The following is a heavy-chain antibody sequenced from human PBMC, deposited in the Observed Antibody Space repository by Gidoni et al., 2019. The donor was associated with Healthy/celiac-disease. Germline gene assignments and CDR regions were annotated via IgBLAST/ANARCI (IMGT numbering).Heavy chain of an antibody. CDR2: ISWDGGST. CDR1: GFTFDDYT. D-gene: IGHD4-4*01. V-gene: IGHV3-43*01. J-gene: IGHJ4*02. CDR3: AKDIDRDGYSIIDY. Sequence: EVQLVESGGVVVQPGGSLRLSCAASGFTFDDYTMHWVRQAPGKGLEWVSLISWDGGSTYYADSVKGRFTISRDNSKNSLYLQMNSLRTEDTALYYCAKDIDRDGYSIIDYWGQGTLVTVSS.